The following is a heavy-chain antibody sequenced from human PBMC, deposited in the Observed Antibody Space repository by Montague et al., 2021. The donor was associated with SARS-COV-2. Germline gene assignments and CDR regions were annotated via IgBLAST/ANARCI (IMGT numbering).Heavy chain of an antibody. Sequence: SLRLSCAASGFTFDDYTMHWVRQAPGKGLEWVSLISWDGGSTYYADSVKGRFTISRDNSKNSLYLQMNSLRTEDTALYYCAKDIRGWDYMVRGVSPTLFSYYGMDVWGQGTTVTVSS. CDR3: AKDIRGWDYMVRGVSPTLFSYYGMDV. J-gene: IGHJ6*02. D-gene: IGHD3-10*01. V-gene: IGHV3-43*01. CDR1: GFTFDDYT. CDR2: ISWDGGST.